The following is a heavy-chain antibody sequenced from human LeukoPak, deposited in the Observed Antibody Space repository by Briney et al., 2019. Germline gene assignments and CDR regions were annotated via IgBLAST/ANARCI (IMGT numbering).Heavy chain of an antibody. CDR2: IKQDGSEE. D-gene: IGHD1-26*01. CDR3: AKDYIGSYSTFDY. Sequence: PGGSLRLSCAASGFIFSSFWMSWVRQAPGKGLEWVAKIKQDGSEEYYVDSVKGRFTIFRDNAKNSLYLQMNSLRVEDTAVYYRAKDYIGSYSTFDYWGQGTLVTVSS. V-gene: IGHV3-7*05. CDR1: GFIFSSFW. J-gene: IGHJ4*02.